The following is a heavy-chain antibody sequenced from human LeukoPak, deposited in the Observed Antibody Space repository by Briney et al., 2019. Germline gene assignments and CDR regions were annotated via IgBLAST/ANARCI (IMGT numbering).Heavy chain of an antibody. J-gene: IGHJ4*02. Sequence: GSLRLSCAASGFSFSSYWMSWVRQPPGKGLEWIGEINHSGSTNYNPSLKSRVTISVDTSKNQFSLKLSSVTAADTAEYYCARRCSSGSHGPYFDYWGQGTLVTVSS. D-gene: IGHD1-26*01. CDR3: ARRCSSGSHGPYFDY. V-gene: IGHV4-34*01. CDR2: INHSGST. CDR1: GFSFSSYW.